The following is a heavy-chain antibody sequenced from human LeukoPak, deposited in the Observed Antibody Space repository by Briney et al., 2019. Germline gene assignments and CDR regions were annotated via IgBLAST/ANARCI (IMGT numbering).Heavy chain of an antibody. D-gene: IGHD5-18*01. CDR2: ISYDGSNK. CDR1: GFTFSSYG. V-gene: IGHV3-30*03. Sequence: GRSLRLSCAASGFTFSSYGMHWVRQAPGKGLEWVAVISYDGSNKYYADSVKGRFTISRDNSKNTLYLQMNSLRAEDTAVYYCARDAVDTANAVWGQGTTVTVSS. J-gene: IGHJ6*02. CDR3: ARDAVDTANAV.